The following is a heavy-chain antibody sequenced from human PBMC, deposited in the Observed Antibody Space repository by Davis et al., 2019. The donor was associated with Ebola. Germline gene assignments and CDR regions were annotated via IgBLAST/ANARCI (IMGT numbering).Heavy chain of an antibody. J-gene: IGHJ3*01. D-gene: IGHD6-19*01. V-gene: IGHV3-23*01. CDR3: TKDTSNVWFDV. Sequence: GGSLRLSCAASGFVFRNYVMSWVRQAPGKGLEWVSTLGLSADTYYADSVKGRFTISSDNSKNTLHLQMNSLRVEDTAIYYCTKDTSNVWFDVWGQGTMVTVSS. CDR2: LGLSADT. CDR1: GFVFRNYV.